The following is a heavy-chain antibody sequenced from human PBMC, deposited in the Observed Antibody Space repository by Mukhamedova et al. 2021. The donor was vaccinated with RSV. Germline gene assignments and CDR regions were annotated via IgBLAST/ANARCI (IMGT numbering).Heavy chain of an antibody. V-gene: IGHV4-59*01. Sequence: NPSLKSRVTISVDTSKNQFSLKLSSVTAADTAVYYCARDSGYSSSHGGYYYYYMDVWGQGTTVTVSS. J-gene: IGHJ6*03. D-gene: IGHD6-6*01. CDR3: ARDSGYSSSHGGYYYYYMDV.